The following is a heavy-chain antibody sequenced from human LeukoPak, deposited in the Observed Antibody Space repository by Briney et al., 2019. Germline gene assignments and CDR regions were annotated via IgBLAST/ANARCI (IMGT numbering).Heavy chain of an antibody. D-gene: IGHD2/OR15-2a*01. CDR1: GGTFSSYA. V-gene: IGHV1-69*05. CDR3: ARRMRGDAFDI. Sequence: ASVKVSCKASGGTFSSYAISWVRQAPGQGLEWMGRIIPIFGTANYAQKFQGRVTITRNTSISTAYMELSSLRSEDTAVYYCARRMRGDAFDIWGQGTMVTVSS. J-gene: IGHJ3*02. CDR2: IIPIFGTA.